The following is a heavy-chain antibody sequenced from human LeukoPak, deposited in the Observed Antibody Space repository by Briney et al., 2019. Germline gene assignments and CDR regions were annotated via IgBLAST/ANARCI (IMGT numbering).Heavy chain of an antibody. D-gene: IGHD3-10*01. J-gene: IGHJ4*02. V-gene: IGHV4-34*01. CDR2: INHSGST. CDR1: SGSFSGYY. CDR3: ADGSLGVFDY. Sequence: SETLSLTCAVYSGSFSGYYWNWIRQPPGKGLEWIGEINHSGSTDCNPSLKSRVTISVDTSKNQFSLKLSSVTAADTAVYYCADGSLGVFDYWGQGTLVTVSS.